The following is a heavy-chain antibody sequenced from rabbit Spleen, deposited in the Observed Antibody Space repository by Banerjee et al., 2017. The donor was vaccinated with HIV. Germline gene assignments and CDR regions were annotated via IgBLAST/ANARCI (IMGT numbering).Heavy chain of an antibody. CDR3: ARDAGTSFSTYGMDL. Sequence: QSLEESGGDLVKPGASLTLTCTASGVSFSISSYMCWVRQAPGKGLEWIAGIYGGDNGSTYYANWAKGRFTVSKASSTTVTLQMTSLTAADTATYFCARDAGTSFSTYGMDLWGQGTLVTVS. CDR1: GVSFSISSY. D-gene: IGHD8-1*01. CDR2: IYGGDNGST. J-gene: IGHJ6*01. V-gene: IGHV1S40*01.